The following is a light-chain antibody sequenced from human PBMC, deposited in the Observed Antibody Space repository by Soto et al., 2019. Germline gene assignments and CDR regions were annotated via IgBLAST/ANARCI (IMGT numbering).Light chain of an antibody. V-gene: IGKV1-39*01. CDR2: GSS. J-gene: IGKJ3*01. CDR3: QQSYTTPFT. Sequence: DIQMTQSPSSLSASVGDRVTITCRPSQSIVNHLNWYQHTPGTSPKVLIFGSSSLQNGVPSMLSGSGSATNFTLTISSLQPEEFATYYCQQSYTTPFTFGPGTKVDIK. CDR1: QSIVNH.